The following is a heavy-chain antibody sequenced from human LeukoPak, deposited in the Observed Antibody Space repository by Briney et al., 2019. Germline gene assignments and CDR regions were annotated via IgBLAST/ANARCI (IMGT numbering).Heavy chain of an antibody. D-gene: IGHD1-1*01. J-gene: IGHJ4*02. CDR1: GGTFSRYA. CDR3: ARDSTTGTTPPGRY. V-gene: IGHV1-69*13. Sequence: GASVNVSCKASGGTFSRYAISWVRQAPGQGLEWMGGIIPIFGTANYAQKFQGRVTITADESTSTAYMELSSLRSDDTAVYYCARDSTTGTTPPGRYWGQGTLVTVSS. CDR2: IIPIFGTA.